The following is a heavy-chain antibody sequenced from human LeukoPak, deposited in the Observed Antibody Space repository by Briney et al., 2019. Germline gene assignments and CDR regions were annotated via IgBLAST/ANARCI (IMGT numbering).Heavy chain of an antibody. D-gene: IGHD2-15*01. CDR3: ARDCCADRSWFDP. CDR2: IFYSGTT. V-gene: IGHV4-39*07. J-gene: IGHJ5*02. CDR1: GDSIRSDTFY. Sequence: ASETLSLTCTVSGDSIRSDTFYWGWIRQPPGRGLEYIGSIFYSGTTYYNPSLKSRVTISVDPSKNQFSLKLDSVTAADTAVYYCARDCCADRSWFDPWGQGTLVIASS.